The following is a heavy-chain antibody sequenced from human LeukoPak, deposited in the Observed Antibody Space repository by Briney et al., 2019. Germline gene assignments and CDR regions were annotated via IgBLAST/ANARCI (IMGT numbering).Heavy chain of an antibody. Sequence: GRSLRLSCAASGFTFSSYAMHWVRQAPGKGLEWVAVISYDGSNKYYADSVKGRFTISRDNSKNTLYLQMNSLRAEDTAVYYCARDSARLRWLQVSSMDYDYWGQGTLVTVSS. D-gene: IGHD5-24*01. J-gene: IGHJ4*02. CDR3: ARDSARLRWLQVSSMDYDY. V-gene: IGHV3-30*04. CDR2: ISYDGSNK. CDR1: GFTFSSYA.